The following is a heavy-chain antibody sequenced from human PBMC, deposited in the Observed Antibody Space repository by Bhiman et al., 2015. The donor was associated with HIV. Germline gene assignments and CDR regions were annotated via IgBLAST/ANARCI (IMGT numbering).Heavy chain of an antibody. CDR1: GFIFDDYA. CDR3: AKDKTASAAAGVLDY. V-gene: IGHV3-9*01. D-gene: IGHD6-13*01. CDR2: ITWNSGSI. J-gene: IGHJ4*02. Sequence: EVQLVESGGGLVQPGRSLRLSCAASGFIFDDYAMHWVRQPPGKGLEWVSGITWNSGSIGYADSVKGRFTISRDNAKNSLYLLMNSLRAEDTALYYCAKDKTASAAAGVLDYWGQGTLVTVSS.